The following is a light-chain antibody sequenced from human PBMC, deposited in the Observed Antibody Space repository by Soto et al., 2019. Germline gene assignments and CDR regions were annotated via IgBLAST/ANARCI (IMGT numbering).Light chain of an antibody. CDR3: QHYDSARWT. V-gene: IGKV3-20*01. J-gene: IGKJ1*01. CDR1: QSVSSK. CDR2: DAS. Sequence: ETVMTQSPATLSVSPGERATLSCRASQSVSSKLAWYQQNPGQAPRLLIYDASRRATGIPDRFSGSGSGTDFSLTISRLEPEDFAVYYCQHYDSARWTFGLGTKVDIK.